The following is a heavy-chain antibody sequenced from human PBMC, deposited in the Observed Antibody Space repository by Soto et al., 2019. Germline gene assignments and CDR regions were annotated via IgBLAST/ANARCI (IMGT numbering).Heavy chain of an antibody. CDR2: ISSSGSTI. CDR3: ARSFGETAYYYYGMDV. J-gene: IGHJ6*02. Sequence: QVQLVESGGGLVKPGGSLRLSCAASGFTFSDYYMSWIRQAPGKGLAWVSYISSSGSTIYYADSVKGRFTISRDNAKNSLYLQMNSLRAEDTAVDYCARSFGETAYYYYGMDVWGQGTTVTVSS. D-gene: IGHD3-16*01. V-gene: IGHV3-11*01. CDR1: GFTFSDYY.